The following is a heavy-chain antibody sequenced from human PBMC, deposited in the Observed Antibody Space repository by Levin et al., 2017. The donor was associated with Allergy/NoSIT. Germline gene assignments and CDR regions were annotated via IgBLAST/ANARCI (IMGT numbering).Heavy chain of an antibody. CDR2: ISHDGSDE. Sequence: GESLKISCEASGFMFSIFGMHWVRQAPGKGLEWVAVISHDGSDEYYTDSVKGRFSVSRDNSKNMLYLQMNSLRTEDTAVYYCAKAFRSEAYWYYGMDVWGQGATATVSS. CDR1: GFMFSIFG. CDR3: AKAFRSEAYWYYGMDV. J-gene: IGHJ6*02. V-gene: IGHV3-30*18.